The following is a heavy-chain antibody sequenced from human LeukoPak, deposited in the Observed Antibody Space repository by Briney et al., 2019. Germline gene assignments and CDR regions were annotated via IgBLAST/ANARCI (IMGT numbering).Heavy chain of an antibody. Sequence: PETLSLTCTVSGGSISSYNWSWIRQPPGKGLEWIGHIYYSGSTNYNPSLKSRVTISVDTSKNQFSLKVSSVTAADSAVYYCAREVYGDFDYWGQGTLVTVSS. D-gene: IGHD4-17*01. CDR1: GGSISSYN. J-gene: IGHJ4*02. CDR3: AREVYGDFDY. V-gene: IGHV4-59*01. CDR2: IYYSGST.